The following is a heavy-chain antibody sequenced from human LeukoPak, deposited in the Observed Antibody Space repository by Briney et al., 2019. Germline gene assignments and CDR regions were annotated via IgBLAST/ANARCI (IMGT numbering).Heavy chain of an antibody. J-gene: IGHJ1*01. V-gene: IGHV3-21*01. Sequence: GGSLRLSCAASGFTFSSYSMNSVRQAPGKGLECVSSISSSSSYIYYADSVKGRFTISRDNARNSLYLQMNSLRAEDTAVYYCARDRVSGSTDAEYFQHWGQGTLVTVSS. CDR1: GFTFSSYS. CDR2: ISSSSSYI. CDR3: ARDRVSGSTDAEYFQH. D-gene: IGHD1-26*01.